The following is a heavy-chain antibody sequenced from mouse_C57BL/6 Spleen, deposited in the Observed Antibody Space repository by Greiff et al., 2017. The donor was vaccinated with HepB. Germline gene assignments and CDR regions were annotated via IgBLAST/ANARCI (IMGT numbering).Heavy chain of an antibody. J-gene: IGHJ4*01. Sequence: VQLQQSGAELVRPGASVKLSCKASGYTFTDYYINWVKQRPGQGLEWIARIYPGSGNTYYNEKFKGKATLTAEKSSSTAYMQLSSLTSEDSAVYFCARLGRNYAMDYWGQGTSVTVSS. V-gene: IGHV1-76*01. CDR3: ARLGRNYAMDY. CDR2: IYPGSGNT. D-gene: IGHD4-1*01. CDR1: GYTFTDYY.